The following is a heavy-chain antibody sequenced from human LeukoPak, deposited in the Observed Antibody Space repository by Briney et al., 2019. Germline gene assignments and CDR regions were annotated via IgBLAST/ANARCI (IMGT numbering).Heavy chain of an antibody. D-gene: IGHD3-22*01. J-gene: IGHJ3*02. Sequence: GASVKVSCKASGYTFIGYYIHWVRQPPARGREGIARINPKKKAIKYAQKFQGRVTMTRDTSISTAYMELSGLTSDDTAVYYCARDRYYDSSGSNPGERALEIWGQGTMVAVSS. CDR2: INPKKKAI. V-gene: IGHV1-2*02. CDR3: ARDRYYDSSGSNPGERALEI. CDR1: GYTFIGYY.